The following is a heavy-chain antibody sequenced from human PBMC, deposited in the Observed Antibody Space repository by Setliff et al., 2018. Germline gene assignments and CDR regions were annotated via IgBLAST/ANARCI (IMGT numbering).Heavy chain of an antibody. CDR1: GASFSTNY. CDR2: VYYSGTA. J-gene: IGHJ6*03. D-gene: IGHD6-19*01. CDR3: ARAISGWYSAHYYYMDV. V-gene: IGHV4-59*08. Sequence: SETLSLTCTVAGASFSTNYWNWIRQPPGKGLEWIGHVYYSGTANYNPSLKGRDTISLDTSKNQFSLTVTSVTAADTAVYYCARAISGWYSAHYYYMDVWGKGTAVTVSS.